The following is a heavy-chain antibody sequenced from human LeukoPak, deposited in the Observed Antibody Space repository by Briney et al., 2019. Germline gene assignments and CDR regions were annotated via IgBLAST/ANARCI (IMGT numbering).Heavy chain of an antibody. J-gene: IGHJ5*02. D-gene: IGHD6-13*01. CDR2: INHSGST. CDR3: ARGGRFAQQLVSFWFDP. CDR1: GGSFSGYY. Sequence: SETLSLTCAVYGGSFSGYYWSWIRQPPGKGLEWIGEINHSGSTNYNPSLKSRVTISVDTSKNQFSLKLSSVTAADTAVYYCARGGRFAQQLVSFWFDPWGQGTLVTVSS. V-gene: IGHV4-34*01.